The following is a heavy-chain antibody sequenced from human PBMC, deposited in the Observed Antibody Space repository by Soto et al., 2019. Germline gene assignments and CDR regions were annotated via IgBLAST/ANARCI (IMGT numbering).Heavy chain of an antibody. Sequence: EVQLVESGGGLVQPGGSLRLSCEASGFTFGNYWMNWVRQTPGKGLEWVANIKPDGGGQYYVDSVKGRFTISRDNAKVSLYLQMSSLRADDTAVYYCARGHSNSCDYWGQGTLVTVSS. D-gene: IGHD5-18*01. CDR1: GFTFGNYW. CDR2: IKPDGGGQ. J-gene: IGHJ4*02. CDR3: ARGHSNSCDY. V-gene: IGHV3-7*04.